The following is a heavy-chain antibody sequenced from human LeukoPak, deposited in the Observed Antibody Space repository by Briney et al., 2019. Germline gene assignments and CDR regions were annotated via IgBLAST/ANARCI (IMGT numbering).Heavy chain of an antibody. CDR2: IYFIGIT. D-gene: IGHD3-16*01. J-gene: IGHJ6*03. Sequence: SETLSLTCTVSGGSISSSSYYWGWIRQPPGKGLEWIGSIYFIGITYYNPSLKSRITISVDTSKNQLSLKLNSVIAADTAVYYCARVKKGDYMDVWGKGTTVTVSS. CDR1: GGSISSSSYY. CDR3: ARVKKGDYMDV. V-gene: IGHV4-39*07.